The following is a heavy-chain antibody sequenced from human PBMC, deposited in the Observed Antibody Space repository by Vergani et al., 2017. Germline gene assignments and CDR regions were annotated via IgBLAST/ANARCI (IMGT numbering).Heavy chain of an antibody. J-gene: IGHJ6*02. CDR2: IYYSGST. CDR1: GGSISSYY. D-gene: IGHD3-10*01. CDR3: ARTMVRGVINYYYYGMDV. Sequence: QVQLQESGPGLVKPSETLSLTCTVSGGSISSYYWSWTRQPPGKGLEWIGYIYYSGSTHYNPSLTSRVTISVDTSKNQFSLELSSVTAADTAVYYCARTMVRGVINYYYYGMDVWGQGTTVTVSS. V-gene: IGHV4-59*01.